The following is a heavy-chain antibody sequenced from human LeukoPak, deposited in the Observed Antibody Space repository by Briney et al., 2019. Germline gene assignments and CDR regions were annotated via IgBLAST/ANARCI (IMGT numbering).Heavy chain of an antibody. CDR2: IYPGDSDT. CDR1: GYSFSTYW. D-gene: IGHD2-21*02. J-gene: IGHJ6*02. V-gene: IGHV5-51*01. Sequence: GESLKISCQGSGYSFSTYWIGWVRQMPGKGLEWMGIIYPGDSDTKYSPSFQGQVTISVDKSISTAYLQWSGLKASDTAMYYCATTYCGGDCYSVYYYYGMDVWGQGTTVTVSS. CDR3: ATTYCGGDCYSVYYYYGMDV.